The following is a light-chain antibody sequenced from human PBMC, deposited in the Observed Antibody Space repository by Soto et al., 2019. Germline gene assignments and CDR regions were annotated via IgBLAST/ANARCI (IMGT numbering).Light chain of an antibody. CDR1: SSDVGGYNF. Sequence: QSALTQPASVSGSPGQSITISCNGTSSDVGGYNFVSWYQQHPGKAPKVMICDVSNRPSGVSNRFSGSKSGNTASLTISGLQAEDEADYYCSSYTSSRTLVFGGGTKLTVL. V-gene: IGLV2-14*01. J-gene: IGLJ2*01. CDR3: SSYTSSRTLV. CDR2: DVS.